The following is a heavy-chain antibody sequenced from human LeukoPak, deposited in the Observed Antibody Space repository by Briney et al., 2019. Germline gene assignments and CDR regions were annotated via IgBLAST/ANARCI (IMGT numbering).Heavy chain of an antibody. D-gene: IGHD6-13*01. V-gene: IGHV4-61*05. CDR3: ARQQLSQLYYFDY. Sequence: PSETLSLTCTVSGGSISSSSYYWGWIRQPPGKGLEWIGYIYYSGSTNYNPSLKSRVTISVGTSKNQFSLKLSSVTAADTAVYYCARQQLSQLYYFDYWGQGTLVTVSS. CDR2: IYYSGST. J-gene: IGHJ4*02. CDR1: GGSISSSSYY.